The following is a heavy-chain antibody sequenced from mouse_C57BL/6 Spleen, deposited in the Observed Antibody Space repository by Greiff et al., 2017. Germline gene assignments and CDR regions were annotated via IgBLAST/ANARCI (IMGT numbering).Heavy chain of an antibody. D-gene: IGHD2-1*01. CDR2: IDPENGDT. Sequence: EVMLVESGAELVRPGASVKLSCTASGFNIKDDYMHWVKQRPEQGLEWIGWIDPENGDTEYASKFQGKATITADTSSNTAYLQLSSLTSEDSAVYYCASPSIYGNYYAMDYWGQGTSVTVSS. CDR3: ASPSIYGNYYAMDY. CDR1: GFNIKDDY. J-gene: IGHJ4*01. V-gene: IGHV14-4*01.